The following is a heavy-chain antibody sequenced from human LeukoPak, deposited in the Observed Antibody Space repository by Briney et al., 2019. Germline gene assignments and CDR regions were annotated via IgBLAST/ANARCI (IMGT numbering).Heavy chain of an antibody. V-gene: IGHV3-23*01. CDR1: GFTFSNAW. J-gene: IGHJ6*03. Sequence: GGSLRLSCAASGFTFSNAWMTWVRQAPGKGLEWVSAISGSGGSTYYADSVKGRFTISRDNSKNTLYLQMNSLRAEDTAVYYCRSSTSCYTYYYYMDVWGKGTTVTVSS. D-gene: IGHD2-2*02. CDR3: RSSTSCYTYYYYMDV. CDR2: ISGSGGST.